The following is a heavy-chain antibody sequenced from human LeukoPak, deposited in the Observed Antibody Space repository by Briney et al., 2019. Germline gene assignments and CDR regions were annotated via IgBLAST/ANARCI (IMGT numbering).Heavy chain of an antibody. CDR1: GFTFSIYG. D-gene: IGHD3-22*01. CDR3: AKDHDSYDSSGYFDY. CDR2: ISYDGSNK. V-gene: IGHV3-30*18. J-gene: IGHJ4*02. Sequence: GGSLRLSCAASGFTFSIYGMSWVRQAPGKGLEWVAVISYDGSNKYYADSVKGRFTISRDNSKNTLYLQMNSLRAEDTAVYYCAKDHDSYDSSGYFDYWGQGTLVTVSS.